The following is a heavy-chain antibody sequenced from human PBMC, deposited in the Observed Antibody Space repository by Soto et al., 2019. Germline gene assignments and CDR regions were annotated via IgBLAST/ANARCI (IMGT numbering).Heavy chain of an antibody. CDR2: ISPDSGAT. V-gene: IGHV1-2*02. CDR1: GYIFTDYY. J-gene: IGHJ5*02. Sequence: ASVKVSCKASGYIFTDYYMNWVRQAPGQGLEWVGWISPDSGATNYAQKFQGRVTMTRDTSINTAYMELYRLTSDDTAVYYCARGTPRDSFGWWYDPWGQGALVTVSS. CDR3: ARGTPRDSFGWWYDP. D-gene: IGHD3-16*01.